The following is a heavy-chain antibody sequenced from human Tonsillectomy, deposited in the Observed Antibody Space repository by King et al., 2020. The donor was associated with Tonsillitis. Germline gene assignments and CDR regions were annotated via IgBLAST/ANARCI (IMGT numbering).Heavy chain of an antibody. CDR3: AGDRMYCSSTSCYTYIYYGMDV. V-gene: IGHV4-38-2*02. J-gene: IGHJ6*02. CDR1: AYSISGGYY. CDR2: IYYSGST. Sequence: VQLQESGPGVVKPSETLSLTCAVSAYSISGGYYWGWIRQPPGKGLEWIGSIYYSGSTYYNPSLKSRVTLSVDTSKNQFSLKLSSVTAADTAVYYCAGDRMYCSSTSCYTYIYYGMDVWGQGTTVTVSS. D-gene: IGHD2-2*02.